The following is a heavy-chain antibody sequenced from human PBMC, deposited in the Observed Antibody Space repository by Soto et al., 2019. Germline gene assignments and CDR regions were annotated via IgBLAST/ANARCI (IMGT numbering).Heavy chain of an antibody. D-gene: IGHD3-9*01. CDR1: GVSFSNYA. J-gene: IGHJ4*02. CDR3: ARGWSYDILTGFSY. Sequence: WASVKVSCKASGVSFSNYAISWVRQAPGQGLEWMGGITPIFGRANYAQKFQGRVTITADESTSTAYMELSSLRSEDTAIYYCARGWSYDILTGFSYWGQGTLVTVSS. CDR2: ITPIFGRA. V-gene: IGHV1-69*13.